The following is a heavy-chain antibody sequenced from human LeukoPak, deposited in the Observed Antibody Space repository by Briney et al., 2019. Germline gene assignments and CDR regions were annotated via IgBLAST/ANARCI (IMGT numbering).Heavy chain of an antibody. V-gene: IGHV1-69*13. Sequence: SVKVSCKASGGTFSSYAISWVRQAPGQGLEWMGGIIPIFGTANYAQKFQGRVTITADESTSTAYMELSSLRSEDTAVYYCARDRLGVLEVAVALDYWGQGTLVTVSS. CDR1: GGTFSSYA. D-gene: IGHD6-19*01. J-gene: IGHJ4*02. CDR3: ARDRLGVLEVAVALDY. CDR2: IIPIFGTA.